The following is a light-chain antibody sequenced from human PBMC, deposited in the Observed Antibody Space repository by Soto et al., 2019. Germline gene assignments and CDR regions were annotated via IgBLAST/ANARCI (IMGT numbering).Light chain of an antibody. Sequence: EIVLTHSPGTLSLSPWERATLSCGASESVSYSYVAWYQLKGGLAPRLLIHDASTRASGIPDRFSGSKSGTDFTLTIRGLEPEDAAVYYCQQYGSSPINFGQGTRLEIK. CDR2: DAS. CDR1: ESVSYSY. V-gene: IGKV3D-20*01. J-gene: IGKJ5*01. CDR3: QQYGSSPIN.